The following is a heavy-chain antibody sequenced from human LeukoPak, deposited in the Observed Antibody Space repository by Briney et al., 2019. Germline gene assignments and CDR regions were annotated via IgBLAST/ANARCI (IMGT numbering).Heavy chain of an antibody. J-gene: IGHJ4*02. D-gene: IGHD3-22*01. Sequence: GASVKVSCKASGGTFSSYAISWVRQAPGQGLEWMGRIIPILGIANYAQKFQGRVTITADKSTSTAYMELSSLRSEDTAVYYCARDPRYYDSSGYLFDYWGQGTLVTVSS. CDR2: IIPILGIA. V-gene: IGHV1-69*04. CDR1: GGTFSSYA. CDR3: ARDPRYYDSSGYLFDY.